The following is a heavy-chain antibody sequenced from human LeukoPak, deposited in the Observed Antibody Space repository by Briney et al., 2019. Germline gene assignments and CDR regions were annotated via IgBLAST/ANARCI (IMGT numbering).Heavy chain of an antibody. CDR1: GGSISNFY. V-gene: IGHV4-59*01. CDR2: IYYRGNT. CDR3: ARGGLSGGNYYFDY. Sequence: PSETLSLTCPVSGGSISNFYWSWIRQPPGKGLEWIGYIYYRGNTNYNPSLQSRVTVSVDTSKNQFSLKLSSVTAADTAVYYCARGGLSGGNYYFDYWGQGILVTVSS. J-gene: IGHJ4*02. D-gene: IGHD6-25*01.